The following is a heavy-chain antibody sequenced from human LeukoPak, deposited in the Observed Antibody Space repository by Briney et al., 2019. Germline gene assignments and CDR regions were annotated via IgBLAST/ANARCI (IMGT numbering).Heavy chain of an antibody. CDR2: ISYDGSSK. CDR1: GFTFSSYG. D-gene: IGHD6-19*01. Sequence: GGSLRLSCAASGFTFSSYGMHWVRQAPGKGLEWVAGISYDGSSKTYADSLKGRFTISRDKSENTLYLQMNSLGAEDTAVYYCAKEAGLAVAGPSETFDYWGQGTLVTVSS. V-gene: IGHV3-30*18. J-gene: IGHJ4*02. CDR3: AKEAGLAVAGPSETFDY.